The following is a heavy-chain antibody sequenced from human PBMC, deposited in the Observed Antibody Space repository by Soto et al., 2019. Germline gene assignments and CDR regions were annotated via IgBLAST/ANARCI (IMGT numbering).Heavy chain of an antibody. CDR1: GGSISSYY. CDR2: IYYSGST. J-gene: IGHJ4*02. D-gene: IGHD2-2*02. Sequence: TSETLSLTCTVSGGSISSYYWSWIRQPPGKGLEWIGYIYYSGSTNYNPSLKSRVTISVDTSKNQFSLKLSSVTAADTAVYYCVRGRRYCSSTSCYTGDIDYWGQGTLVTVSS. V-gene: IGHV4-59*01. CDR3: VRGRRYCSSTSCYTGDIDY.